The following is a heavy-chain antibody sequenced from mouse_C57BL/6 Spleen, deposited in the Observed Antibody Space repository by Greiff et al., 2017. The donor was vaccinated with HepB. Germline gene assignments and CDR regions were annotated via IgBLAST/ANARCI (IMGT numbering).Heavy chain of an antibody. CDR2: IDPETGGT. CDR3: TRKDGYYSNYDYAMDY. Sequence: QVQLQQSGAELVRPGASVTLSCKASGYTFTDYEMHWVKQTPVHGLEWIGAIDPETGGTAYNQKFKGKAILTADKSSSTAYMELRSLTSEDSAVYYCTRKDGYYSNYDYAMDYWGQGTSVTVSS. D-gene: IGHD2-5*01. CDR1: GYTFTDYE. J-gene: IGHJ4*01. V-gene: IGHV1-15*01.